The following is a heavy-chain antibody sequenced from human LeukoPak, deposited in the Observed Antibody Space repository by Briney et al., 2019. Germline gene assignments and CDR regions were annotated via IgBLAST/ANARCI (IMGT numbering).Heavy chain of an antibody. CDR1: GFTFSDYY. J-gene: IGHJ5*02. CDR2: ISSSGSTI. V-gene: IGHV3-11*04. Sequence: GGSLRLSCAASGFTFSDYYMSWIRQAPGKGLEWVSYISSSGSTIYYADSVKGRFTISRDNAKNSLYLQMNSLRAEDTAVYYCARVDRAGYCSGGSCYSRFDPWGQGTLVTVSS. D-gene: IGHD2-15*01. CDR3: ARVDRAGYCSGGSCYSRFDP.